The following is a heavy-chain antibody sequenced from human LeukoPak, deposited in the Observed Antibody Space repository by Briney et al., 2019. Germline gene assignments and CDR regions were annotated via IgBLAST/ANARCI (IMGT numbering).Heavy chain of an antibody. Sequence: SETLSLTCTVSGGSISSGDYYWSWLRQPPGKGLEWIGYIYYSGSTYYNPSLKSQFTISVDTSKNQFSLKLSSVTAADTAVYYRARDGHVPFSSGWYYFDYWGQGTLVTVSS. J-gene: IGHJ4*02. V-gene: IGHV4-30-4*01. CDR1: GGSISSGDYY. CDR2: IYYSGST. CDR3: ARDGHVPFSSGWYYFDY. D-gene: IGHD6-19*01.